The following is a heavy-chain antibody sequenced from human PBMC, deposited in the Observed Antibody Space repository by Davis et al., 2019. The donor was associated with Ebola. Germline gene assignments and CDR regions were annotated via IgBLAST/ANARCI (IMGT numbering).Heavy chain of an antibody. J-gene: IGHJ6*02. Sequence: AASVKVSCKASGYTFTSYYMHWVRQAPGQGLEWMGIINPSGGSTSYAQKFQGRVTMTRDTSISTVYMELSRLRSDDTAVYYCARGGITMMVVPRDYYYGLDVWGQGTLVTVSS. D-gene: IGHD3-22*01. CDR1: GYTFTSYY. V-gene: IGHV1-46*01. CDR3: ARGGITMMVVPRDYYYGLDV. CDR2: INPSGGST.